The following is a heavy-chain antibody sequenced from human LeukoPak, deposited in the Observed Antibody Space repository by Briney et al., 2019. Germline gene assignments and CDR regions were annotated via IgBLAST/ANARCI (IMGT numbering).Heavy chain of an antibody. D-gene: IGHD2-15*01. J-gene: IGHJ4*02. CDR3: AREFGVVVVEKRFDY. CDR1: GFTFSSYW. Sequence: QSGGSLRLSCAASGFTFSSYWISWVRQAPGKGLEWVANIKQDGSEKYYVDSVKGRFTISRDNAKNSLYLQMNSLRAEDTAVYYCAREFGVVVVEKRFDYWGQGTLVTVSS. V-gene: IGHV3-7*01. CDR2: IKQDGSEK.